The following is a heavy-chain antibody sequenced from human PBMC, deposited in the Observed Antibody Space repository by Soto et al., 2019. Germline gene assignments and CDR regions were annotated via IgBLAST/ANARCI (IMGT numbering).Heavy chain of an antibody. CDR1: GGTFSSYA. V-gene: IGHV1-69*04. CDR3: ARVSVPTDHYDPLGP. Sequence: SVKVSCTASGGTFSSYAISWVRQAPGQGLEWMGRIIPILGITNYADSVKGRFTISRDNSKNTLHLQMNSLRVVDTAVYYCARVSVPTDHYDPLGPWGQGTLVTVSS. D-gene: IGHD3-22*01. CDR2: IIPILGIT. J-gene: IGHJ5*02.